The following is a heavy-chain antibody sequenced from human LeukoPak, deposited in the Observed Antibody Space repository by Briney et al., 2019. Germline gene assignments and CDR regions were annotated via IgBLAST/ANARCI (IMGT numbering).Heavy chain of an antibody. V-gene: IGHV1-2*02. Sequence: GASVKVSCTASGYTFTGYYMNWVRQAPGQGLEWMGWINPNSGRTNYAQNFQGRVTMTRDPSISTAYMELSGLTSNDTAVYYCARTREYSSSWYFPPFDPWGQGTLVTVSS. CDR2: INPNSGRT. D-gene: IGHD6-13*01. CDR1: GYTFTGYY. J-gene: IGHJ5*02. CDR3: ARTREYSSSWYFPPFDP.